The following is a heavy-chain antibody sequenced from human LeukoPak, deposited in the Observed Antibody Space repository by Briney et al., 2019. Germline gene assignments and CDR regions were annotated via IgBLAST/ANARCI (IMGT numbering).Heavy chain of an antibody. D-gene: IGHD3-10*01. Sequence: GGSLRLSCVASGFTFRNYWMTWVRQAPGKGLEWVSNIHKDGSEKYFVTSVRGRFTISRDNAKDSLYLQMSSLRAEDTAVYYCVRGSSGTVVRGVAWAWFDPWGQGTLVTVSS. CDR1: GFTFRNYW. V-gene: IGHV3-7*05. J-gene: IGHJ5*02. CDR2: IHKDGSEK. CDR3: VRGSSGTVVRGVAWAWFDP.